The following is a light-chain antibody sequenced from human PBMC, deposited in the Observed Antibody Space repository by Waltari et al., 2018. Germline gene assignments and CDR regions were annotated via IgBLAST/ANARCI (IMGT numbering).Light chain of an antibody. Sequence: DIQMTQSPSSLSASVGDRVSITCQASENIRKYVNWYQQKPGKAPKLLIYDASTLEVGVPSRLGGGGSGTDFTFTISTLQTEDVATYYCQQYDNLPFTFGQGTKLE. CDR3: QQYDNLPFT. CDR2: DAS. J-gene: IGKJ2*01. CDR1: ENIRKY. V-gene: IGKV1-33*01.